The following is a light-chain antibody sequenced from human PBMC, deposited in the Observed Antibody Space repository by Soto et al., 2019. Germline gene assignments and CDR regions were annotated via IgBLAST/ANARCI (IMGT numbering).Light chain of an antibody. CDR3: QQYGNSRGT. CDR1: QSVSSSY. CDR2: NAS. Sequence: EIVLTQSAGTLSFCPGERATLSCRASQSVSSSYLAWYQQKPGQAPRLLIYNASSRATGIPDRFSGSGSGTDFTLTISRLEPEDFAVYYCQQYGNSRGTFGQGTKVDIK. V-gene: IGKV3-20*01. J-gene: IGKJ1*01.